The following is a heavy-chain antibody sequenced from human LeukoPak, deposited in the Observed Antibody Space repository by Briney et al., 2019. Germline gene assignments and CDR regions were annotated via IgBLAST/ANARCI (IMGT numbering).Heavy chain of an antibody. CDR3: ASLFYCSSTSCYYYYGMDV. CDR1: GGSFSGYY. CDR2: INHSGST. V-gene: IGHV4-34*01. J-gene: IGHJ6*02. Sequence: SETLSLTCAAYGGSFSGYYWSWIRQPPGKGLEWIGEINHSGSTNYNPSLKSRVTISVDTSKNQFSLKLSSVTAADTAVYYCASLFYCSSTSCYYYYGMDVWGQGTTVTVSS. D-gene: IGHD2-2*01.